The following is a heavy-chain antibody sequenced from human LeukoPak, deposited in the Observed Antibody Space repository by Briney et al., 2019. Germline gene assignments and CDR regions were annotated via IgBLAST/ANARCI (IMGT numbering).Heavy chain of an antibody. V-gene: IGHV1-18*01. J-gene: IGHJ4*02. CDR2: ISAYNGNT. CDR1: GYTFTSYG. D-gene: IGHD1-26*01. CDR3: ARDLAPWDQQGVFDY. Sequence: GASVKVSCKASGYTFTSYGISWVRQAPGQGLEWMGWISAYNGNTNYAQKLQGRVTMTTDTSTSTAYMELRSLRSDDTAVYYCARDLAPWDQQGVFDYWGQGTLVTVSS.